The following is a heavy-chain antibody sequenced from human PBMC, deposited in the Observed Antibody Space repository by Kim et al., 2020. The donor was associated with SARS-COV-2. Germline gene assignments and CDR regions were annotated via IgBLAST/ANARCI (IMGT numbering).Heavy chain of an antibody. J-gene: IGHJ4*02. CDR3: AKNEATITVSGFDY. D-gene: IGHD3-10*01. CDR2: ISGGSYNT. Sequence: GGSLRLSCEASGFTFRNYDMHWVRQAPGKGLEWVSSISGGSYNTYYAASVEGRFTISRDNSKNTLYLQMNSLRAEDTAIYYCAKNEATITVSGFDYWGQG. V-gene: IGHV3-23*01. CDR1: GFTFRNYD.